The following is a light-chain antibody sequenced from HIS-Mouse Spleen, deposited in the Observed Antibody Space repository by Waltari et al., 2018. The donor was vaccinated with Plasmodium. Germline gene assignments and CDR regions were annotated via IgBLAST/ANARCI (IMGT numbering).Light chain of an antibody. V-gene: IGLV3-1*01. CDR3: QAWDSSTVV. CDR2: QDS. Sequence: SYELTQPPSVSVSPGQPASITCPRDNLGDTYACWYQQKPGQSPVLVIYQDSKRPSGTPERFSGSNSGNTATLTISGTQAMDEADYYCQAWDSSTVVFGGGTKLTVL. CDR1: NLGDTY. J-gene: IGLJ2*01.